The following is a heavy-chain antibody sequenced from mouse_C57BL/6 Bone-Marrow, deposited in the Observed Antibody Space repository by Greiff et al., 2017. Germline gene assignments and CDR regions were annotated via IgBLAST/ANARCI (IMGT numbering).Heavy chain of an antibody. CDR2: IYPRSGNT. CDR3: ARSYPWYFDV. D-gene: IGHD2-10*01. Sequence: QVQLQQPGAELVKPGASVKLSCKASGYTFTSYGISWVKQRTGQGLEWIGEIYPRSGNTYYNEKFKGKATLTADKSSSTAYMELRSLTSEDSAVYFCARSYPWYFDVWGTGTTVTVSS. J-gene: IGHJ1*03. CDR1: GYTFTSYG. V-gene: IGHV1-81*01.